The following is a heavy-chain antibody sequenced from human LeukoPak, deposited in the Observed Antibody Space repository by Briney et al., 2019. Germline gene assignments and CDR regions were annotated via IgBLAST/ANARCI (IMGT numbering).Heavy chain of an antibody. CDR2: IWYDGSNE. J-gene: IGHJ4*02. CDR3: AGDGGDILTGYHDY. CDR1: GFTFSSYG. V-gene: IGHV3-33*01. Sequence: GASLRLSCAASGFTFSSYGMHWVRQAPGKGLEWVAVIWYDGSNEYYADSVKGRFTISRDNSKNTLYLQMNSLRAEDTAVYYCAGDGGDILTGYHDYWGQGTLVTVSS. D-gene: IGHD3-9*01.